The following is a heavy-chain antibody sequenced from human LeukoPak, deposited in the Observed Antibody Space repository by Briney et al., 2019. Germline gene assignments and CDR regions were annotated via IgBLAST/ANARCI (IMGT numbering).Heavy chain of an antibody. CDR2: VYYSGSA. V-gene: IGHV4-39*01. CDR1: GGSISSSGYY. J-gene: IGHJ4*02. CDR3: ARGSQVDDFWSGYRAPLDY. Sequence: SETLSLTCTVSGGSISSSGYYWSWIRQTPGKGLEWIGTVYYSGSAYYNPYLKTQVTISVDTSKNQFSLKLSSVTAADTAVYYCARGSQVDDFWSGYRAPLDYWGQGTLVTVSS. D-gene: IGHD3-3*01.